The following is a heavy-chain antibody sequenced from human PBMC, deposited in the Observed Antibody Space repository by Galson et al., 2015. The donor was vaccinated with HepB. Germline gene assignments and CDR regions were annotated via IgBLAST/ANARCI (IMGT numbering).Heavy chain of an antibody. D-gene: IGHD2-21*02. Sequence: LSLSCAASGFTFSSYSMNWVRQAPGKGLEWVSYISSSSSTIYYADSVKGRFTISRDNAKNSLYLQMNSLRAEDTAVYYCARTGTAKHQGQKTPFDIRGQGDMVPGPS. V-gene: IGHV3-48*01. J-gene: IGHJ3*02. CDR2: ISSSSSTI. CDR1: GFTFSSYS. CDR3: ARTGTAKHQGQKTPFDI.